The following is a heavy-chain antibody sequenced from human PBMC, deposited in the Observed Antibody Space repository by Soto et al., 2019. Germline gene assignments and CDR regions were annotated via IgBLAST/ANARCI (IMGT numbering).Heavy chain of an antibody. CDR2: ITPYNGNT. CDR1: NYLFGAFG. V-gene: IGHV1-18*01. CDR3: ARISARRNDFDG. Sequence: QVQLVQSGAEVKNPGASVKVSCQASNYLFGAFGISWVRQAPGQGLEWMGWITPYNGNTHYAEKFQDRVTMTADKATTTANMEVRRLTSDDAAVYFCARISARRNDFDGWGQGTVVSVSS. J-gene: IGHJ3*01.